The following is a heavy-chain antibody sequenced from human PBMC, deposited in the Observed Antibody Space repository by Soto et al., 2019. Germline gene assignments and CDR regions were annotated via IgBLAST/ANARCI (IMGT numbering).Heavy chain of an antibody. J-gene: IGHJ4*02. V-gene: IGHV4-61*01. D-gene: IGHD5-18*01. Sequence: SDTQSLTCPGSGVSVHRASYYCICIRPPPGKGLEWIGYIYYSGSTNYNPSLKSRVTISVDTSKNQFSLKLSSVTAADTAVYYCAREGYSYGSSPFDYWGQGTLVTLSS. CDR2: IYYSGST. CDR3: AREGYSYGSSPFDY. CDR1: GVSVHRASYY.